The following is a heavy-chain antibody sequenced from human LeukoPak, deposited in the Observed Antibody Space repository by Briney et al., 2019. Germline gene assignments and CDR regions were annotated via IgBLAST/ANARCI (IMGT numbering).Heavy chain of an antibody. D-gene: IGHD6-13*01. Sequence: ASVKVSCKASGYTFTSYGISWVRQAPGQGLEWMGWISAYNGNTNYAQKLQGRVTMTTDTSTSTAYMELRSLRSDDTAVYYCARETAGRYMEGIDYWGQGTLVTVSS. CDR3: ARETAGRYMEGIDY. J-gene: IGHJ4*02. CDR2: ISAYNGNT. V-gene: IGHV1-18*01. CDR1: GYTFTSYG.